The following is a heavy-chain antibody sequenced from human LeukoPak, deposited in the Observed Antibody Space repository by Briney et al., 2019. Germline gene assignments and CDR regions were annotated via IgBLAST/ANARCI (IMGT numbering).Heavy chain of an antibody. CDR2: INHSGST. CDR3: ARYIVGAIDWFDP. Sequence: SETLSLTCAVYGGSFSGYYWSWIRQPPGKGLEWIGEINHSGSTNYNPSLKSRVTISVDTSKNQFSLKLSSVTAADTAVYYCARYIVGAIDWFDPWGQGTLVTVSS. J-gene: IGHJ5*02. CDR1: GGSFSGYY. V-gene: IGHV4-34*01. D-gene: IGHD1-26*01.